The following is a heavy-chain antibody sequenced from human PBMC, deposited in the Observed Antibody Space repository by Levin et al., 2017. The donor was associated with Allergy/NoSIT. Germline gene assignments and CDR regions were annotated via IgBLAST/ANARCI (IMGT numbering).Heavy chain of an antibody. J-gene: IGHJ6*02. D-gene: IGHD5/OR15-5a*01. CDR2: INYRGGT. Sequence: SQTLSLTCTVSGGSVNGGTYYWSWIRQPPGKGLEWIGYINYRGGTKYNPSLNSRITISVDTSRKGFSLKLTSVTAADTAVYYCARNRIIVSGGNDYYYGMDVWGQGTTVTVSS. V-gene: IGHV4-61*03. CDR1: GGSVNGGTYY. CDR3: ARNRIIVSGGNDYYYGMDV.